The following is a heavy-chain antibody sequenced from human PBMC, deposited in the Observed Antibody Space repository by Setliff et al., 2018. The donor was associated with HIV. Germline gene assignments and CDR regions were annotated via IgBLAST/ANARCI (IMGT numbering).Heavy chain of an antibody. V-gene: IGHV4-39*07. CDR3: ARGRGWGLPPPPNYYFDY. CDR2: VYYSGST. D-gene: IGHD1-1*01. Sequence: SETLSLTWTVSGASSIYFWGWIRQHPGRGLEWIGRVYYSGSTYYNPSPKRRVTISVDTSKNKFSLKLYSVTAADTAVYYCARGRGWGLPPPPNYYFDYWGQGTLVTVSS. J-gene: IGHJ4*02. CDR1: GASSIYF.